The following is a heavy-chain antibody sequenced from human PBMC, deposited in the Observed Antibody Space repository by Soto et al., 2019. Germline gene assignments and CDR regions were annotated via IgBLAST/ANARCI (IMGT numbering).Heavy chain of an antibody. CDR1: GFTFSSYA. Sequence: PGGSLRLSCAASGFTFSSYAMSWVRQAPGKGLEWVSAISGSGGSTYYADSVKGRFTISRDNSKNTLYLQMNSLRAEDTAVYYCAKGFMSVWLKRRYYFDYWGQGTLVTVSS. J-gene: IGHJ4*02. CDR3: AKGFMSVWLKRRYYFDY. D-gene: IGHD5-12*01. V-gene: IGHV3-23*01. CDR2: ISGSGGST.